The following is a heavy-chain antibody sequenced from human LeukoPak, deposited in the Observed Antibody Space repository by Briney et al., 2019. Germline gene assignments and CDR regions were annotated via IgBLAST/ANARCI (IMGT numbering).Heavy chain of an antibody. D-gene: IGHD3-10*01. CDR1: GFTFSSYW. J-gene: IGHJ4*02. Sequence: GGSRRLSCAASGFTFSSYWMHWVRQAPGKGLVWVSSISGSSSYIYYADSVKGRFTISRDNAKNSLYLQMNSLRVEDTAVYYCARAYGSGSSHMANYWGQGTLVTVSS. V-gene: IGHV3-21*01. CDR2: ISGSSSYI. CDR3: ARAYGSGSSHMANY.